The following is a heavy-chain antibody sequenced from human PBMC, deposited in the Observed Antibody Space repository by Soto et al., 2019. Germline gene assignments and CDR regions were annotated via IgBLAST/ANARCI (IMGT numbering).Heavy chain of an antibody. V-gene: IGHV1-18*01. D-gene: IGHD2-2*01. Sequence: QVQLVQSGAEVKKPGASVKVSCKASGYTFTSYGISWVRQAPGQGLEWMGWISAYNGNTNYAQKLQGRVTMTTDTSTSTAYMELRSLRSDDTAVYYCARDRAADIVVVPAALYYWGQGTLVTVSS. CDR3: ARDRAADIVVVPAALYY. J-gene: IGHJ4*02. CDR2: ISAYNGNT. CDR1: GYTFTSYG.